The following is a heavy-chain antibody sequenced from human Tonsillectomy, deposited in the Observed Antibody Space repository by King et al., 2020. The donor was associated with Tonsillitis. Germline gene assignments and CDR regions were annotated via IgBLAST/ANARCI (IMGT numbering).Heavy chain of an antibody. CDR1: GFTFSSYA. Sequence: VQLVESGGGLVQPGGSLRLSCAASGFTFSSYAMSWVRQAPGKGLEWVSAISGSGVSTYYTDSVKGRFTIARDNSKNTLYLQMNSRRAEDTAVYYCAKDRDSGSYFDYWGQGTLVTVSS. D-gene: IGHD1-26*01. CDR3: AKDRDSGSYFDY. CDR2: ISGSGVST. V-gene: IGHV3-23*04. J-gene: IGHJ4*02.